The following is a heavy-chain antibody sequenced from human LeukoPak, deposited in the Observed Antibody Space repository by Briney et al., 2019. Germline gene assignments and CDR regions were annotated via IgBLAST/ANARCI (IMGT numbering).Heavy chain of an antibody. V-gene: IGHV4-59*01. CDR3: ARQERYSSSWYYFDY. Sequence: SETLSLNCTVSGGSISSYYWSWIRQPPGKGLEWIGYIYYSGSTNYNPSLKSRVTISVDTSKNQFSLKLSSVTAADTAVYYCARQERYSSSWYYFDYWGQGTLVTVSS. CDR1: GGSISSYY. D-gene: IGHD6-13*01. CDR2: IYYSGST. J-gene: IGHJ4*02.